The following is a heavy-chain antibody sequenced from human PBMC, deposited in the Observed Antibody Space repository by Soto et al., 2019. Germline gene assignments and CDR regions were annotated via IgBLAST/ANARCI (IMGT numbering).Heavy chain of an antibody. CDR1: GGSISRYY. CDR3: ARAGPREVPAATYGMDV. CDR2: IYYSGSI. J-gene: IGHJ6*02. V-gene: IGHV4-59*01. D-gene: IGHD2-2*01. Sequence: SETLSLTCTVSGGSISRYYWSWIRQPPGKGLEWIGYIYYSGSINYNPSLKSRVTISVDTSKNQFSLNLSSVTAADTAVYYCARAGPREVPAATYGMDVWGQGTTVTVSS.